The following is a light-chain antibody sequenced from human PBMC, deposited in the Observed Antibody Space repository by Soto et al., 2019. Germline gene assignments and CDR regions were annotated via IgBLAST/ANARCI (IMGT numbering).Light chain of an antibody. CDR3: QQSYSTLFT. J-gene: IGKJ3*01. CDR2: AAS. V-gene: IGKV1-39*01. Sequence: DIQMTQSPSSLSASVGDRVTITCRASQSISSYLNWYQQKPGKAPKLLIYAASSLQSGVPSRFSGSGSGTDCTLTISSLPPEDLATYYCQQSYSTLFTFGPGTKVDIK. CDR1: QSISSY.